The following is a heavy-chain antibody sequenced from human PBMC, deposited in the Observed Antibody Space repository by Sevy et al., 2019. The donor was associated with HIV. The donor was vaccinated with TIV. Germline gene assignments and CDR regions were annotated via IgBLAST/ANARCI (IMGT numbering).Heavy chain of an antibody. CDR3: ARVGIVVGGAFDI. CDR1: GFTFSSYS. D-gene: IGHD2-15*01. Sequence: GGSLRLSCAASGFTFSSYSMNWVRQAPGKGLEWVSYISSSSSTIYYADSVKGRSTISRDNAKNSLYLQMNSLRAEDTAVYYCARVGIVVGGAFDIWGQGTMVTVSS. J-gene: IGHJ3*02. V-gene: IGHV3-48*01. CDR2: ISSSSSTI.